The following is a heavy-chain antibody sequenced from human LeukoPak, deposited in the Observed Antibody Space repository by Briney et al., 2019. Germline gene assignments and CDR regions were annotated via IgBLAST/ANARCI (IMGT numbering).Heavy chain of an antibody. CDR2: ISSSSSCI. CDR3: ARADSGYYYDSSGYQAPFFDY. Sequence: PGGSLRLSCAASGFTFSSYSMTWVRQAPGKGLEWVSSISSSSSCIYYADSVKGRFTISRDNAKNSLYLQMNSLRAEDTAVYYCARADSGYYYDSSGYQAPFFDYWGQGTLVTVSS. CDR1: GFTFSSYS. V-gene: IGHV3-21*01. D-gene: IGHD3-22*01. J-gene: IGHJ4*02.